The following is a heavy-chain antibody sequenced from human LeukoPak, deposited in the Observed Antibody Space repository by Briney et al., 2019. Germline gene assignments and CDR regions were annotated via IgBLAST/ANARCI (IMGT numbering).Heavy chain of an antibody. J-gene: IGHJ6*03. CDR2: IKQDGSEK. D-gene: IGHD5-18*01. V-gene: IGHV3-7*01. CDR1: GFTFSSYW. Sequence: GGSLRLSCAASGFTFSSYWMSWVRQAPGKGLEWVANIKQDGSEKYYVDSVKGRFTISRDNAKNSLYLQMNSLRAEDTAVYYCARSVDTAMAYYYYYMDAWGKGTTVTVSS. CDR3: ARSVDTAMAYYYYYMDA.